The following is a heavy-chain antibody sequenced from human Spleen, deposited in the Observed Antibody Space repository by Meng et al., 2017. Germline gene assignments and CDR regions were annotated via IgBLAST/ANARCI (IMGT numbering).Heavy chain of an antibody. Sequence: SETLSLTCTVSGYSISSGYYWGWIRQPPGKGLEWIGSIYHSGSTYYNPSLKSRVTISVDTSKSQFSLKLSSVTAADTAVYYCARSLITMIVVVPGNFDPWGQGTLVTVSS. CDR1: GYSISSGYY. V-gene: IGHV4-38-2*02. CDR3: ARSLITMIVVVPGNFDP. J-gene: IGHJ5*02. CDR2: IYHSGST. D-gene: IGHD3-22*01.